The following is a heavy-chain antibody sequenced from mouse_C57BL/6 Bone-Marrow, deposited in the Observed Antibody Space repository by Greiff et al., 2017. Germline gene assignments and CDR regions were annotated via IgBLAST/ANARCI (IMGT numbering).Heavy chain of an antibody. D-gene: IGHD1-1*01. Sequence: QVQLKQSGAELVRPGASVTLSCKASGYTFTDYEMHWVKQTPVHGLEWIGAFDPETGGTAYNQKFKGKAILTADKSSSTAYMELRSLTSEDSAVYYCTRSYYFAWFAYWGQGTLVTVSA. CDR3: TRSYYFAWFAY. J-gene: IGHJ3*01. CDR1: GYTFTDYE. V-gene: IGHV1-15*01. CDR2: FDPETGGT.